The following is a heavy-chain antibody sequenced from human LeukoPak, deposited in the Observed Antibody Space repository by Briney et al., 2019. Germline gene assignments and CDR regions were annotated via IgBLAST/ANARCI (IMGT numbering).Heavy chain of an antibody. J-gene: IGHJ4*02. CDR1: GYSFTKYW. V-gene: IGHV5-51*01. CDR2: IYPGDSHT. CDR3: ATGETDYYFDY. Sequence: GGSLKISSKGSGYSFTKYWIGWVRPMPGKGVEWMGIIYPGDSHTRYSPSFQGQVTISVDKSITTAYLQWSSLKASDTAIYYCATGETDYYFDYWGQGTLVTVSS. D-gene: IGHD1-1*01.